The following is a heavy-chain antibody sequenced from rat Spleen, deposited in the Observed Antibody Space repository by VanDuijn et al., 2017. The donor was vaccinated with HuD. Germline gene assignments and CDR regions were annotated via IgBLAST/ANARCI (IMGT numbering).Heavy chain of an antibody. D-gene: IGHD1-4*01. CDR1: GLSLTSNS. V-gene: IGHV2-47*01. CDR2: IWTGGST. J-gene: IGHJ3*01. Sequence: QVQLKESGPGLVQPSQTLSLTCTVSGLSLTSNSISWIRQPPGKGLEWMGVIWTGGSTAYNSRLKSRLSISRDISKSQVFLKMNNLQTEDTATYYCARDSPGLFAYWGQGTLVTVSS. CDR3: ARDSPGLFAY.